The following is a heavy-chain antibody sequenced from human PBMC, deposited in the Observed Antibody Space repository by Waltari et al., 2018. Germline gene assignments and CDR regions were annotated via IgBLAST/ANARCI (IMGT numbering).Heavy chain of an antibody. D-gene: IGHD2-21*02. CDR3: ARGVTTVEY. V-gene: IGHV3-7*04. Sequence: EVQLVESGGSLVQPGGSLRLSCSGPGCTFTNHWMSWVRQAPGKGPEWVASIKQDGSEKYYVDSMKGRFTISRDNAKNSLSLQMDSLRAEDTAVYFCARGVTTVEYWGQGTLVTVSS. CDR1: GCTFTNHW. CDR2: IKQDGSEK. J-gene: IGHJ4*02.